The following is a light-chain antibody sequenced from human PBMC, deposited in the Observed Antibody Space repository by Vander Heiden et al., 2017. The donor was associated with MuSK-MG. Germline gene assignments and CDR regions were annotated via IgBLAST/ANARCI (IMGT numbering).Light chain of an antibody. Sequence: ELVLTQSPGILSLSPGERATLSCRASERVSSTYLAWYQQKPGQSPRLLMSGASSRATGTPDRFSGSGSGTDFTLTISGLEPEDFAVYYCQRFGRSPLTFGGGTKLERK. J-gene: IGKJ4*01. CDR2: GAS. V-gene: IGKV3-20*01. CDR1: ERVSSTY. CDR3: QRFGRSPLT.